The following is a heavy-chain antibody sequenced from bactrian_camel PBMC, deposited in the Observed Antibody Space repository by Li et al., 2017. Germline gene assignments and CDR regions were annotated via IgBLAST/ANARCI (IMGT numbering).Heavy chain of an antibody. CDR3: AATSTACSGTYSFIRKSAGLAYERNY. CDR1: GFSFASSD. D-gene: IGHD2*01. Sequence: HVQLVESGGGSVQAGGSLRLSCTASGFSFASSDMAWYRYHRTPRQCEFVASLSVDGATDYADSVKGRFTVSRDNAKNTVSLRMNNLTPEDTAMYYCAATSTACSGTYSFIRKSAGLAYERNYRGQGTQVTVS. CDR2: LSVDGAT. V-gene: IGHV3S53*01. J-gene: IGHJ4*01.